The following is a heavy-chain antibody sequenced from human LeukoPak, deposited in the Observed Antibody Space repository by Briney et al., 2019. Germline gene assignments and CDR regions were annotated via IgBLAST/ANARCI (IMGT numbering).Heavy chain of an antibody. CDR1: GFTFSSYA. CDR3: ARALNLLDPVTLDN. D-gene: IGHD3/OR15-3a*01. V-gene: IGHV3-30*04. CDR2: ISYDGPNK. J-gene: IGHJ4*02. Sequence: PGRSLRLSCAASGFTFSSYAMHWVRRAPGKGLEWVAVISYDGPNKNYADSVKGRFTISRDNSKNTLYLEMDSLRAEDTAVYCCARALNLLDPVTLDNWGQGTLVTVSS.